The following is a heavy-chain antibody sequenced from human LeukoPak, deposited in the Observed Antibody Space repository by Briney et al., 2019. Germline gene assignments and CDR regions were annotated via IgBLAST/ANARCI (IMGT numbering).Heavy chain of an antibody. D-gene: IGHD3-22*01. CDR3: ARDRRSSGDAFDK. CDR1: GFTFSSYA. J-gene: IGHJ3*02. V-gene: IGHV3-30*03. CDR2: ISYDGSNK. Sequence: GGSLRLSCAASGFTFSSYAMSWVRQAPGKGLEWVAVISYDGSNKYYVDSVKGRFTISRDNSKNTLYLQMNSLRAEDTAVYYCARDRRSSGDAFDKWGQGTMVTVSS.